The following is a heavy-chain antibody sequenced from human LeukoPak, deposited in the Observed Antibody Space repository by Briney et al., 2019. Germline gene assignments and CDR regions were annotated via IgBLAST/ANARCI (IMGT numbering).Heavy chain of an antibody. CDR1: GYTFTSYD. CDR3: ARGPISSIAARPPAKNYYYDY. J-gene: IGHJ4*02. D-gene: IGHD6-6*01. CDR2: MNHNSGNT. Sequence: SVKVSCKASGYTFTSYDINWVRQAPGQGVEWMGWMNHNSGNTVYAQKFQGRVTMTRNTSISTAYMELSSLRSEDTAVYYCARGPISSIAARPPAKNYYYDYWGQGTLVTVSS. V-gene: IGHV1-8*01.